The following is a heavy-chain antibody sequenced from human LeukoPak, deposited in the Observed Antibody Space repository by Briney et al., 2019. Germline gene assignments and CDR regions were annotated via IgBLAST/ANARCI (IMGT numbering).Heavy chain of an antibody. V-gene: IGHV3-23*01. CDR3: AKLSRVASAGEY. D-gene: IGHD6-25*01. CDR1: GFTLSSYA. J-gene: IGHJ4*02. CDR2: ISDTGNT. Sequence: GGSLRLSCAASGFTLSSYAMSWVRQAPGKGLEWVSAISDTGNTYHADSVKGRFTISRDNSKNTLYLQMNSLRVEDTAVYYCAKLSRVASAGEYWGQGTLVTVSS.